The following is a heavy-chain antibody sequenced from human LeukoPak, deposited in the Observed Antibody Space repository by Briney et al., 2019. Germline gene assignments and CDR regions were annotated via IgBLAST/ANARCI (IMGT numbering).Heavy chain of an antibody. CDR2: INHSGSS. CDR3: ARGRGAAAGPRYMDV. Sequence: AETLSLTCAVYGGSFSGYYWSWIRQPPGKGLEWIGEINHSGSSNYNPSLKSRVTISVDTSKNQFSLKLSSVTAADTAVYYWARGRGAAAGPRYMDVWGKGTTVTVSS. CDR1: GGSFSGYY. V-gene: IGHV4-34*01. J-gene: IGHJ6*03. D-gene: IGHD6-13*01.